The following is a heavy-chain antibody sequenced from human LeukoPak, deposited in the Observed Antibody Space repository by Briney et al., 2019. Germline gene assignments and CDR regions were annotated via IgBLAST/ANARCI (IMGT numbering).Heavy chain of an antibody. CDR3: ARESPGDDWFDP. CDR1: GGSIRSSYYY. D-gene: IGHD3-10*01. CDR2: IYDSGST. J-gene: IGHJ5*02. V-gene: IGHV4-39*07. Sequence: SETLSLTCTVSGGSIRSSYYYWGWIRQPPGKGLEWIGSIYDSGSTYYNPSLKSRVTISVDTSKNQFSLKLSSVTAADTAVYYCARESPGDDWFDPWGQGTLVTVSS.